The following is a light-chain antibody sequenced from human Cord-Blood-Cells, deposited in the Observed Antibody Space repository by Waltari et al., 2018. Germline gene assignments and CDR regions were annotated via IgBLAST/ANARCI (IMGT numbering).Light chain of an antibody. CDR2: KVS. Sequence: DVALTKSPLSLPVPLGQPASISCRSSQSLIYSDGDNYSNSVQQRPGQSPGRLIYKVSNRDSGVPDSFSGGGSGTDFTQNSSMVEAGDVGVYYCMQGTHWPPYTFGQGTKVEI. CDR3: MQGTHWPPYT. J-gene: IGKJ2*01. CDR1: QSLIYSDGDNY. V-gene: IGKV2-30*01.